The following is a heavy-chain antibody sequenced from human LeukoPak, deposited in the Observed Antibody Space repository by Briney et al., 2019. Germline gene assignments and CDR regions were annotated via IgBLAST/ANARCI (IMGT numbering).Heavy chain of an antibody. Sequence: SGTLSLTCAVSGGSISSSNWWSWVRQPPGKGLEWIGEIYHSGSTYYTPSLKSRVTIPVDTSKNQFSLKLSSVTAADTAVYYCARHMGLDWFDSWGQGTLVTVSS. V-gene: IGHV4-4*02. J-gene: IGHJ5*01. D-gene: IGHD1-26*01. CDR3: ARHMGLDWFDS. CDR1: GGSISSSNW. CDR2: IYHSGST.